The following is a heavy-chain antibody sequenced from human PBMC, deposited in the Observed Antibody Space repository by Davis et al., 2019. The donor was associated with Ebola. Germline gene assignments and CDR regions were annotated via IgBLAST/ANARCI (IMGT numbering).Heavy chain of an antibody. D-gene: IGHD6-19*01. Sequence: GESLKISCAASGFTFGTYSMNWIRQAPGKGLEWVAAIFGSAAETFYADSVRGRSTISRDNSKDTLYLHMNSLRSDDTAIYYCAKDVRPDSGWDIDYWGQGTLVTVSS. CDR3: AKDVRPDSGWDIDY. J-gene: IGHJ4*02. CDR2: IFGSAAET. CDR1: GFTFGTYS. V-gene: IGHV3-23*01.